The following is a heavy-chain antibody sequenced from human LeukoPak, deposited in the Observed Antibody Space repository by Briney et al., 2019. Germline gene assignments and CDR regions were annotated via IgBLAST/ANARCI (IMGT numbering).Heavy chain of an antibody. CDR1: GFTFDDYA. CDR2: ISWNGGII. Sequence: PGGSLRLSCAASGFTFDDYAMHWVRQAPGKGLEWVSGISWNGGIIGYADSVKGRFTISRDNAKNSLYLQMNSLRAEDTALYYCATEGKGILTGYYDFDYWGQGTLVTVSS. V-gene: IGHV3-9*01. J-gene: IGHJ4*02. CDR3: ATEGKGILTGYYDFDY. D-gene: IGHD3-9*01.